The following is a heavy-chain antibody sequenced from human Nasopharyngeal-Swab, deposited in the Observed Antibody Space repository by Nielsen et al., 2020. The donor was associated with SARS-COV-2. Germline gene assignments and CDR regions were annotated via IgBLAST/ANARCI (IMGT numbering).Heavy chain of an antibody. D-gene: IGHD5-12*01. CDR2: ISSSSCI. CDR1: GFTFSSYS. V-gene: IGHV3-21*01. J-gene: IGHJ4*02. CDR3: ARDPYSGEGDY. Sequence: GESLKISRAASGFTFSSYSMNWVRQAPGKGLEWVSSISSSSCIYYADSVKGRFTISRDNAKNSLYLQMNSLRAEDTAVYYCARDPYSGEGDYWGQGTLVTVSS.